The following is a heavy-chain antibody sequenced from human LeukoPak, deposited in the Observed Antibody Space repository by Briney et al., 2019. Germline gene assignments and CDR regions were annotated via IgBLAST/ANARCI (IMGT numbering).Heavy chain of an antibody. V-gene: IGHV4-61*08. Sequence: SETLSLTCSVSGDSVSSAGYHWSWIRQAPGKGLEWIGHSGSPSYNPSLKSRVMISIDTSKNQISLKVSTVTAADTAVYYCTTYYVGEGGRGHWGPGTLVTVSS. CDR2: SGSP. CDR3: TTYYVGEGGRGH. CDR1: GDSVSSAGYH. J-gene: IGHJ4*02. D-gene: IGHD2-21*01.